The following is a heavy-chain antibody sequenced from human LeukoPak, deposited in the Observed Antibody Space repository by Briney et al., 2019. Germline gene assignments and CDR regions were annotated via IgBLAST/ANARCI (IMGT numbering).Heavy chain of an antibody. Sequence: SETLSLTCTVSGGSISSSSYYWGWIRQPPGKGLEWIGSIYYSGSTYYDPSLKSRVTISVDTSENQFSLKLSSVTAADTAVYYCARDYGVPTIFDYWGQGTLVTVSS. V-gene: IGHV4-39*07. CDR2: IYYSGST. D-gene: IGHD4-17*01. CDR1: GGSISSSSYY. J-gene: IGHJ4*02. CDR3: ARDYGVPTIFDY.